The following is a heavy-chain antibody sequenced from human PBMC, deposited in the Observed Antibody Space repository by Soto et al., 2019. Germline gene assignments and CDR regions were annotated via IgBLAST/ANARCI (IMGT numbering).Heavy chain of an antibody. CDR2: ISGSGGST. J-gene: IGHJ4*02. D-gene: IGHD4-17*01. V-gene: IGHV3-23*01. CDR3: AKVRSDYGDYPAPRGY. Sequence: EVQLLESGGGLVQPGGSLRLSCAASGFTFSSYAMSWVRQAPGKGLEWVSAISGSGGSTYYADSVKGRFTISRDNSKNTLYLQMNSLRSEDTAVYYCAKVRSDYGDYPAPRGYWGQGTLVTVSS. CDR1: GFTFSSYA.